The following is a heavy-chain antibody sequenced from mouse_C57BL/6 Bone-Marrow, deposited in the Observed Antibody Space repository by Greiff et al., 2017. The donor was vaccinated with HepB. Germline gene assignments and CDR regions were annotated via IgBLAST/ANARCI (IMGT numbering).Heavy chain of an antibody. J-gene: IGHJ4*01. CDR2: IRNKANNHAT. CDR1: GFTFSDAW. D-gene: IGHD4-1*01. CDR3: TSGRDYAMDY. V-gene: IGHV6-6*01. Sequence: EVQVVESGGGLVQPGGSMKLSCAASGFTFSDAWMDWVRQSPEKGLEWVSEIRNKANNHATYYAESVKGRFTISRDDSKSSVYLQMNSLRAEDTGIYYCTSGRDYAMDYWGQGTSVTVSS.